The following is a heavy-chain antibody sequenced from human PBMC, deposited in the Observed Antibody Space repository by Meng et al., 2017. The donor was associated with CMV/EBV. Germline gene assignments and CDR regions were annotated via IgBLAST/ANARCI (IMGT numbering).Heavy chain of an antibody. CDR3: AREVDDYGDGWYFDL. V-gene: IGHV1-69*12. D-gene: IGHD4-17*01. Sequence: QVQLVQAGAAVKKPGSSVKVSCKASGGTFSSYAISWVRQAPGQGLEWMGGIIPIFGTANYAQKFQGRVTITADESTSTAYMELSSLRSEDTAVYYCAREVDDYGDGWYFDLWGRGTLVTVSS. CDR2: IIPIFGTA. J-gene: IGHJ2*01. CDR1: GGTFSSYA.